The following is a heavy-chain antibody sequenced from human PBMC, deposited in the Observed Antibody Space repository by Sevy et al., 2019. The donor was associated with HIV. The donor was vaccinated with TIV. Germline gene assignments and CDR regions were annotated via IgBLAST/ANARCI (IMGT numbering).Heavy chain of an antibody. V-gene: IGHV3-9*01. D-gene: IGHD6-19*01. CDR3: RKDLGSGWQDTAGGVDY. J-gene: IGHJ4*02. CDR1: GFTFGDYA. Sequence: GGSLRLSCAASGFTFGDYAMHRVRQAPGKGLEWVSGISWNSGGIGYADSVKGRLTISRDNAKNSLYLQMNSLRPEDTALYYCRKDLGSGWQDTAGGVDYWGQGTLVTVSS. CDR2: ISWNSGGI.